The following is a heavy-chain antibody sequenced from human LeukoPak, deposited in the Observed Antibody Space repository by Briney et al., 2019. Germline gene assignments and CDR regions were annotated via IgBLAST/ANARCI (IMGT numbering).Heavy chain of an antibody. V-gene: IGHV3-23*01. CDR2: ISGSGGST. D-gene: IGHD2-2*01. J-gene: IGHJ4*02. CDR3: AKISGYCSSTSCRGWYFDY. CDR1: GFTFSSYA. Sequence: PGGSLRLSCAASGFTFSSYAMSWVRQAPGKGLEWVSAISGSGGSTYYADSVKGRFTISRDNSKNTLYLQMNSLRAEDTAVYYCAKISGYCSSTSCRGWYFDYWGQGTLVTVSS.